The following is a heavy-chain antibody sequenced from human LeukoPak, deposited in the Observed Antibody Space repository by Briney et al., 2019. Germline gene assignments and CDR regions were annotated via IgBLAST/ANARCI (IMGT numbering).Heavy chain of an antibody. CDR2: LYSGGET. CDR3: ARETFYYGFDV. CDR1: GFTVSSNY. J-gene: IGHJ6*02. V-gene: IGHV3-66*01. Sequence: GGSLRLSCAASGFTVSSNYMSWVRQAPGMGPECVSVLYSGGETYYADSVKGRFTISRDNSQNTLYLQMSSLRAEDTAVYYCARETFYYGFDVWGQGTTVTVSS.